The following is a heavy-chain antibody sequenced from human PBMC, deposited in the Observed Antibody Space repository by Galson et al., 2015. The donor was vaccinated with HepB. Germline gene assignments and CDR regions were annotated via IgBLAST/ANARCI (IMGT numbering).Heavy chain of an antibody. CDR3: ARDGPGYCSGGSCYSGWDY. CDR2: IIPIFGTA. D-gene: IGHD2-15*01. V-gene: IGHV1-69*13. CDR1: GGTFSRYA. Sequence: SVKVSCKASGGTFSRYAISWVRQAPGQGLEWMGGIIPIFGTANYAQKFQGRVTITADESTSTAYMELSSLRSEDTAVYYCARDGPGYCSGGSCYSGWDYWGQGTLVTVSS. J-gene: IGHJ4*02.